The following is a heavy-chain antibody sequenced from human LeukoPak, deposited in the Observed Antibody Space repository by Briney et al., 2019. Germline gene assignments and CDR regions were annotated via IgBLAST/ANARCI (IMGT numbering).Heavy chain of an antibody. D-gene: IGHD3-3*01. CDR1: GFTFSSYA. V-gene: IGHV3-30-3*01. CDR2: ISYDGSNK. CDR3: ARDLTIFGVVTRGTFRDP. Sequence: GGSLRLSCAASGFTFSSYAMHWVRQAPGKGLERVAVISYDGSNKYYADSVKGRFTISRDNSKNTLYLQMNSLRAEDTAVYYCARDLTIFGVVTRGTFRDPWGQGTLVTVSS. J-gene: IGHJ5*02.